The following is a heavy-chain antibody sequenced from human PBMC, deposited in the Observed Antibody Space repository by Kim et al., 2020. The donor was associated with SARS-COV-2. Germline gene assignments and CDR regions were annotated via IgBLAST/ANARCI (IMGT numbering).Heavy chain of an antibody. Sequence: KSRVTISVDTSKNQFYLKRSSVTAADTAVYYCARNYDSSGYYLKSYYFDYWGQGTLVTVSS. J-gene: IGHJ4*02. CDR3: ARNYDSSGYYLKSYYFDY. V-gene: IGHV4-39*01. D-gene: IGHD3-22*01.